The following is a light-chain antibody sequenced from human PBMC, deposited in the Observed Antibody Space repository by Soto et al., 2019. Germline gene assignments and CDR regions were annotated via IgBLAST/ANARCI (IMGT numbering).Light chain of an antibody. CDR2: NNN. J-gene: IGLJ2*01. Sequence: QSVLTQPPSASGTPGQRVTISCSGGSSDIGSNTGNWYQQLPGTAPKLLIYNNNQRPSGVPDRFSGSKSGTSASLAISGLQSEDEADYYCAAWDDRLKGVVFGGGTKLTVL. CDR3: AAWDDRLKGVV. V-gene: IGLV1-44*01. CDR1: SSDIGSNT.